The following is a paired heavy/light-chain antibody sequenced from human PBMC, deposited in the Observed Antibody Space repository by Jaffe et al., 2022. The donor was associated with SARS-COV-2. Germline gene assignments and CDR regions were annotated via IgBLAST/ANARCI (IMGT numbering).Heavy chain of an antibody. CDR2: LNPGNGNT. Sequence: QVQLVQSGAEVKKPGASVKVSCKASGYTFAYNTIHWVRQAPGQRLEWMGWLNPGNGNTKYSQKFQDRVTITRDTSANTAYMELSSLRSEDTAVYYCARATWAKDFDYWGRGTLVTVSS. J-gene: IGHJ4*02. D-gene: IGHD1-26*01. CDR3: ARATWAKDFDY. CDR1: GYTFAYNT. V-gene: IGHV1-3*01.
Light chain of an antibody. CDR3: SSYTSSSSYV. V-gene: IGLV2-14*01. CDR1: SSDVGGYNY. CDR2: EVS. J-gene: IGLJ1*01. Sequence: QSALTQPASVSGSPGQSITISCTGTSSDVGGYNYVCWYQQHPGKVPKLMIYEVSNRPSGVPDRFSGSKSGNTASLTISGLQAEDEADYYCSSYTSSSSYVFGTGTKVTVL.